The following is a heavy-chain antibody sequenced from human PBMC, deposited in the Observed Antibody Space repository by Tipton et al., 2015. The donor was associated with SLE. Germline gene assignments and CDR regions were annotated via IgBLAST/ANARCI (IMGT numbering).Heavy chain of an antibody. CDR1: GGSINAYY. Sequence: TLSLTCTVSGGSINAYYWSWIRQSAGKGLEWIGRIHFSGSTNYNPSLKSRVTMSIDPAKYQFSLKVNFVTAADSAVYYCARGPGAATGEAFDVWGQGTPVTVSS. J-gene: IGHJ3*01. D-gene: IGHD7-27*01. V-gene: IGHV4-4*07. CDR2: IHFSGST. CDR3: ARGPGAATGEAFDV.